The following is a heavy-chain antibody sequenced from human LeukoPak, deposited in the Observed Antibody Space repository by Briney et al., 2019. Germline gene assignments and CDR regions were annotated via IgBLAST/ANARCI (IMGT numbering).Heavy chain of an antibody. V-gene: IGHV3-30*18. CDR2: ISHDGSNT. CDR3: AKSTSQYYDYVLKGFDI. D-gene: IGHD3-16*01. Sequence: GGSLRLSCAASGFAFNSYGMHWVRQAPGKGLEWLAIISHDGSNTYYADSVKGRITISRDNSKNTLYLQMNSPRAEDTAVYYCAKSTSQYYDYVLKGFDIWGQGTLVTVSS. CDR1: GFAFNSYG. J-gene: IGHJ4*02.